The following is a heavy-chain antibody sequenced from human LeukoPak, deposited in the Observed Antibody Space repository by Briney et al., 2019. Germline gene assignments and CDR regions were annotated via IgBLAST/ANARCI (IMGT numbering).Heavy chain of an antibody. CDR3: ARGPDYGDYSDY. CDR2: ISGSGGST. D-gene: IGHD4-17*01. CDR1: GFTFSAYS. V-gene: IGHV3-23*01. Sequence: GGSLRLSCAASGFTFSAYSLTWVRLAPGKGLEWVSAISGSGGSTYYADSVKGRFTISRDNSKNTLYLQMNSLRAEDTAVYYCARGPDYGDYSDYWGQGTLVTVSS. J-gene: IGHJ4*02.